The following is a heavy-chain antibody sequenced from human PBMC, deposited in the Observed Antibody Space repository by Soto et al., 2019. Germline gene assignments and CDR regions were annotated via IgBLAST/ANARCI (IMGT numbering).Heavy chain of an antibody. V-gene: IGHV4-34*01. D-gene: IGHD2-8*02. CDR3: ARVGSSPAGGYFDL. Sequence: QVQLQQWGAGLLKPSETLSLTCAVYGGSFSGYYWSWIRQPPGKGLEWIGEINHSGSTNYNPSLKSRVTISVDTSKNQFSLKLSSVTAADTAVYYCARVGSSPAGGYFDLWGRGTLVTVSS. CDR1: GGSFSGYY. CDR2: INHSGST. J-gene: IGHJ2*01.